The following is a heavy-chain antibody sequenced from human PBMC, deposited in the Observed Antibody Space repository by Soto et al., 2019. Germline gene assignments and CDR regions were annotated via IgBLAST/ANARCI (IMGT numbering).Heavy chain of an antibody. D-gene: IGHD6-19*01. Sequence: QVQLQESGPGLVKPSETLSLTCTVSGGSVSSGSYHWGWIRQPPGKGLEWIGYIYHSGSTNYNPSLKSRVTISVDTSKTQFSLSLTSVTAADTAVYYCARLSAAWFAPWGQGTLVTVAS. CDR1: GGSVSSGSYH. CDR3: ARLSAAWFAP. CDR2: IYHSGST. J-gene: IGHJ5*02. V-gene: IGHV4-61*01.